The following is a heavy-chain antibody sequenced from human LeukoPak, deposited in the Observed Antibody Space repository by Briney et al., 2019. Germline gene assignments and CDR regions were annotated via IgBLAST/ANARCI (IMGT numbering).Heavy chain of an antibody. CDR2: ISGSGGST. V-gene: IGHV3-23*01. CDR1: GFTFSSYA. D-gene: IGHD3-10*01. CDR3: AGGWFREDYYFDY. J-gene: IGHJ4*02. Sequence: PGGSLRLSCAASGFTFSSYAMSWVRQAPGKGLEWVSAISGSGGSTYYADSVKGRFTIPRDNSKNTLYLQMNSLRAEDTAVYYCAGGWFREDYYFDYWGQGTLVTVSS.